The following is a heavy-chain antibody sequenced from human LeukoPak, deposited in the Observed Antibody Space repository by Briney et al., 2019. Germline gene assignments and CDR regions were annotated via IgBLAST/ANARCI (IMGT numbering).Heavy chain of an antibody. D-gene: IGHD3-9*01. CDR2: IYHSGST. Sequence: SETLSLTCAVSGYSISSGYHWGWIRQPPGKGLEWIGSIYHSGSTYYNPSLKSRVTISVDTSKNQFSLKLSSVTAADTAVYYCARGQLRYFDWLLFGGDWFDPWGQGTLVTVSS. CDR1: GYSISSGYH. CDR3: ARGQLRYFDWLLFGGDWFDP. J-gene: IGHJ5*02. V-gene: IGHV4-38-2*01.